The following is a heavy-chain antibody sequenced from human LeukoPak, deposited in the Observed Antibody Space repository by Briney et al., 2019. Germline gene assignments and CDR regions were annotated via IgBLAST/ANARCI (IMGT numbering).Heavy chain of an antibody. J-gene: IGHJ5*02. D-gene: IGHD6-6*01. CDR3: ARGVSSSLDWFDP. CDR1: GGSFSDYY. Sequence: SETLSLTCTVYGGSFSDYYWGWIRQPPGKGLEWIGEIHPSGSTNYSPSLKSRVTISLDASKNQFSLKLSSVTAADTAVYYCARGVSSSLDWFDPWGQGTLVTVSS. V-gene: IGHV4-34*01. CDR2: IHPSGST.